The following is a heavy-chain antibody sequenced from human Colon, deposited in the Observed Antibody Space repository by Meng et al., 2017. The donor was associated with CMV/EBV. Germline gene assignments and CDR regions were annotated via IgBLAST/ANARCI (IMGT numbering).Heavy chain of an antibody. V-gene: IGHV4-4*07. CDR2: LRPTGRI. Sequence: QVQIQESGPGLVKPSETLSLTCSVFGASITIYYWEWFRQPAGKGLEFIGRLRPTGRIDYNPSLMSRVTMSVDTSKNQLSLNLKSVTAADTAVYYCVRAAARGVPVDHWGQGMLVTVSS. CDR3: VRAAARGVPVDH. D-gene: IGHD3-10*01. J-gene: IGHJ4*02. CDR1: GASITIYY.